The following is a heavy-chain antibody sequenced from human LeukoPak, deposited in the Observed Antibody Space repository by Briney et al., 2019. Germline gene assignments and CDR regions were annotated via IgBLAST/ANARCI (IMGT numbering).Heavy chain of an antibody. CDR1: GYSLTTYW. D-gene: IGHD2-21*01. J-gene: IGHJ3*02. CDR2: IDPSDSYT. V-gene: IGHV5-10-1*01. CDR3: ARRGWTDGDSAYYI. Sequence: GESLRISCQRSGYSLTTYWLSWVRQMPGKGLEWMGRIDPSDSYTNYSPSFQGHVTISADKSISTAYLQWSSLKASDTAMYYCARRGWTDGDSAYYIWGQGTMVTVSS.